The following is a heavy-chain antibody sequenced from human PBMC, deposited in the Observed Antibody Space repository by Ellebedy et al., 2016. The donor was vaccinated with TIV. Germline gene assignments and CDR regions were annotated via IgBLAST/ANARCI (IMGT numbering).Heavy chain of an antibody. Sequence: SETLSLTXTVSGGSISSSSYYWGWIRQPPGKGLEWIGSIYYSGSTYYNPSLKSRVTISVDTSKNQFSLKLSSVTAADTAVYYCARPSHYDSSGYYRYCFDYWGQGTLVTVSS. V-gene: IGHV4-39*01. CDR1: GGSISSSSYY. CDR3: ARPSHYDSSGYYRYCFDY. J-gene: IGHJ4*02. CDR2: IYYSGST. D-gene: IGHD3-22*01.